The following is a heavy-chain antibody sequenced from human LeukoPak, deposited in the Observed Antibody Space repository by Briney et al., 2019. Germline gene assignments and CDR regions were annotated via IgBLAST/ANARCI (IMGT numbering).Heavy chain of an antibody. CDR1: GFTFSSYA. V-gene: IGHV3-30-3*01. CDR2: ISYDGSNK. J-gene: IGHJ4*02. Sequence: GGSLRLSCAASGFTFSSYAMHWVRQAPGKGLEWVAVISYDGSNKYYADSVKGRFTIPRDNSKNTLYLQMNSLRAEDTAVYYCARDHIRDGYSQYYFDYWGQGTLVTVSS. D-gene: IGHD5-24*01. CDR3: ARDHIRDGYSQYYFDY.